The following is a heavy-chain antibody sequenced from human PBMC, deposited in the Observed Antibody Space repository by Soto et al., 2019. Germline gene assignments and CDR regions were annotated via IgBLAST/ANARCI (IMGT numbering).Heavy chain of an antibody. D-gene: IGHD5-12*01. CDR3: AAWLQFGRPAFDI. J-gene: IGHJ3*02. CDR2: ISSSGSTI. V-gene: IGHV3-48*03. Sequence: PGGSLRFSCAASGFTFSSYEMNWVRQAPGKGLEWVSYISSSGSTIYYADSVKGRFTISRDNAKNSLYLQMNSLRAEDTAVYYCAAWLQFGRPAFDIWGQGTMVTVSS. CDR1: GFTFSSYE.